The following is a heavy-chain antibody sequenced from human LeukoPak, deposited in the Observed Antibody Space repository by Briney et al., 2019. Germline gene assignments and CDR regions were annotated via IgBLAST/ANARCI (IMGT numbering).Heavy chain of an antibody. D-gene: IGHD6-13*01. CDR2: ISSDGSNK. Sequence: GGSLRLSCAASGFTFSSYGMHWVRQAPGKGLEWVALISSDGSNKYYADSVKGRFTISRDNSKNTLYLQMNSLRADDTAVYYCARVSIAAAEDYWGQGTLVTVSS. J-gene: IGHJ4*02. CDR1: GFTFSSYG. V-gene: IGHV3-30*03. CDR3: ARVSIAAAEDY.